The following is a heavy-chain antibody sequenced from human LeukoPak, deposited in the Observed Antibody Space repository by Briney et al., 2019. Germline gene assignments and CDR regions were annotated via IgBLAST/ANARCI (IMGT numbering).Heavy chain of an antibody. Sequence: GGSLRLSCAASGFTFSSYAMHWVRQAPGKGLEWVAVISYDGSNKYYADSVKGRFTISRDNSKNTLYLQMNSLRAEDTAVYYCAKDSSDALDYWGQGTLVTVSS. J-gene: IGHJ4*02. CDR2: ISYDGSNK. CDR1: GFTFSSYA. CDR3: AKDSSDALDY. V-gene: IGHV3-30-3*01. D-gene: IGHD6-25*01.